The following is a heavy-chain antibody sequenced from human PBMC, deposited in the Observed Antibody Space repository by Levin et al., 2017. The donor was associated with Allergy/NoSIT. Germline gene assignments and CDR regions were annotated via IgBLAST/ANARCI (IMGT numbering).Heavy chain of an antibody. CDR2: LYSGGST. J-gene: IGHJ3*02. Sequence: PGGSLRLSCAASGFSVNKHYMSWVRQAPGKGLEWVSVLYSGGSTFYADSVKGRFTISRDNSKNILYLQMNNLRAEDTAVYYCARDRGSCDGDCFFYDAFDIWGQGTMVTVSS. V-gene: IGHV3-53*01. D-gene: IGHD2-21*02. CDR1: GFSVNKHY. CDR3: ARDRGSCDGDCFFYDAFDI.